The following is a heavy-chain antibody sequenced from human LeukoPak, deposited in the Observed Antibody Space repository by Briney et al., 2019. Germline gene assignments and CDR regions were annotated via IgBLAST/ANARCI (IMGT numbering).Heavy chain of an antibody. Sequence: PSETLSLTCTVSGGSISSYYWSWIRQPAGKGLEWIGRIYTSGSTNYNPSLKSRVTMSVDTSKNQFSLKLSSVTAADTAVYYCARADYFIAAAAFDIWGQGTMVTVSS. CDR1: GGSISSYY. J-gene: IGHJ3*02. CDR3: ARADYFIAAAAFDI. CDR2: IYTSGST. D-gene: IGHD6-13*01. V-gene: IGHV4-4*07.